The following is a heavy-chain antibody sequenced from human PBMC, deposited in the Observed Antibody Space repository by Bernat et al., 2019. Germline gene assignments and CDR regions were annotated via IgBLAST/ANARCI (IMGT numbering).Heavy chain of an antibody. V-gene: IGHV4-61*02. Sequence: QVQLQESGPGLVKPSQTLSLTCTVSGGSISSGSYYWSWIRQPAGKGLEWIGRIYTSGSTNYNPSLKSRVTISVDTSKNQFSLKLSSVTAADTAVYYCAREAGGDAFDIWGQGTMVTVSS. CDR1: GGSISSGSYY. D-gene: IGHD3-16*01. CDR2: IYTSGST. J-gene: IGHJ3*02. CDR3: AREAGGDAFDI.